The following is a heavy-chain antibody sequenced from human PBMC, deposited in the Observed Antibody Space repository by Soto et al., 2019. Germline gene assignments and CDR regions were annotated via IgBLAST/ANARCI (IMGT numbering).Heavy chain of an antibody. CDR3: AKGATVVYYGMDV. J-gene: IGHJ6*02. D-gene: IGHD4-17*01. CDR2: ISSSGGST. V-gene: IGHV3-23*01. CDR1: GFTFNTYA. Sequence: GGSLRLSCAASGFTFNTYAMSWVRQAPGKGLEWVSAISSSGGSTYYADSVKGRFTISRDNSKNTLYLQMNSLRAEDTAVYYCAKGATVVYYGMDVWGQGTTVTVSS.